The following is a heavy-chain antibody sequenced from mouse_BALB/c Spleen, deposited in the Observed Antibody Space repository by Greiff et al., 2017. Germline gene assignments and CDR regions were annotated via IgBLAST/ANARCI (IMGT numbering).Heavy chain of an antibody. CDR3: ARTIYYDYDGFAY. J-gene: IGHJ3*01. CDR1: GYTFTDYN. Sequence: EVQLQQSGPELVKPGASVKISCKASGYTFTDYNMHWVKQSHGKSLEWIGYIYPYNGGTGYNQKFKSKATLTVDNSSSTAYMELRSLTSEDSAVYYCARTIYYDYDGFAYWGQGTLVTVSA. V-gene: IGHV1S29*02. D-gene: IGHD2-4*01. CDR2: IYPYNGGT.